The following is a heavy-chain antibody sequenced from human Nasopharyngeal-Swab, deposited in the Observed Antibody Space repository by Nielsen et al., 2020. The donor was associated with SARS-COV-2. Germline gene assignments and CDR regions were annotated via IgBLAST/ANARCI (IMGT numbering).Heavy chain of an antibody. D-gene: IGHD4-23*01. V-gene: IGHV3-33*01. CDR3: AAAPSGDYGGY. J-gene: IGHJ4*02. CDR2: IWYDGSNK. Sequence: GGSLRLSYAASGFTFSNYGMHWVRQAPGKGLEWLAVIWYDGSNKYYADSVKGRFTISRDNSKNTVYLQMNSLRTEDTAVYYCAAAPSGDYGGYWGQGTLVTVSS. CDR1: GFTFSNYG.